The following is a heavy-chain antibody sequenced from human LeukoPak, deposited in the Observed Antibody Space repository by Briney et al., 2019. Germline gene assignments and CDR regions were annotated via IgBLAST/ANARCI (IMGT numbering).Heavy chain of an antibody. J-gene: IGHJ6*02. D-gene: IGHD3-3*01. Sequence: ASVKVSCKASGGTFSSYAISWVRQAPGQGLEWMGWISAYNGNTNYAQKLQGRVTMTTDTSTSTAYMELRSLRSDDTAVYYCARVRSKNDFWSGYSRTYYYYGMDVWGQGTTVTVSS. CDR3: ARVRSKNDFWSGYSRTYYYYGMDV. V-gene: IGHV1-18*01. CDR1: GGTFSSYA. CDR2: ISAYNGNT.